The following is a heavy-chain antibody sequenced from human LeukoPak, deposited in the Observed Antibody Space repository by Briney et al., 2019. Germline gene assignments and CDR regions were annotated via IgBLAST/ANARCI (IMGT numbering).Heavy chain of an antibody. CDR2: ISHSGTT. J-gene: IGHJ4*02. V-gene: IGHV4-34*01. Sequence: KTSETLSLTCAVYGGSFSGFYWSWIRQPPGKGLEWIGEISHSGTTYYNPSLKSRVTVSVDTSKSRFSLRLSSVTAADTAVYYCARGGLDTRRGGYFDYWGQGILVTVSS. CDR1: GGSFSGFY. CDR3: ARGGLDTRRGGYFDY. D-gene: IGHD5-18*01.